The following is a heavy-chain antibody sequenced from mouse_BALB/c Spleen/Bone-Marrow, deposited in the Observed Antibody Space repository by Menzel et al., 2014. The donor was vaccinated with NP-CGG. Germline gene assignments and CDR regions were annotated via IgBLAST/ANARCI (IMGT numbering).Heavy chain of an antibody. CDR2: IDPANGNT. J-gene: IGHJ3*01. CDR3: AMITTGAWFAY. V-gene: IGHV14-3*02. D-gene: IGHD2-4*01. Sequence: DVQLQESGAELVKPGASVKLSCTASGFNIKDTYMHWVKQRPEQGLEWIGRIDPANGNTKYDPKFQGKATITADTSSNTAYRQLSSLTSEDTAVYYCAMITTGAWFAYWGQGTLVTVSA. CDR1: GFNIKDTY.